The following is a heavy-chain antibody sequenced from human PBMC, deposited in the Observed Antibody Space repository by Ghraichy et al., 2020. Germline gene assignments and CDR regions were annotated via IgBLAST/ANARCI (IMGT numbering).Heavy chain of an antibody. CDR3: ARGPPYYYDSSGPGFDY. CDR1: GGSFSGYY. Sequence: SQTLSLTCAVYGGSFSGYYWSWIRQPPGKGLEWIGEINHSGSTNYNPSLKSRVTISVDTSKNQFSLKLSSVTAADTAVYYCARGPPYYYDSSGPGFDYWGQGTLVTVSS. D-gene: IGHD3-22*01. CDR2: INHSGST. J-gene: IGHJ4*02. V-gene: IGHV4-34*01.